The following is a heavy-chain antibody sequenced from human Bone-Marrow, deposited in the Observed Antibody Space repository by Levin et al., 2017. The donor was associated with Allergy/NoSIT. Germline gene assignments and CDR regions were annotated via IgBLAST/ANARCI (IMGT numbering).Heavy chain of an antibody. D-gene: IGHD2-2*01. V-gene: IGHV1-69*04. J-gene: IGHJ5*02. Sequence: ASVKVSCKASGGTFSSYPISWVRQAPGQGLEWMGRIIPILGIANYAQKFQGRVTITADKSTSTAYMELSSLRSEDTAVYYCARVPYCSSTSCYVGWFDPWGQGTLVTVSS. CDR3: ARVPYCSSTSCYVGWFDP. CDR2: IIPILGIA. CDR1: GGTFSSYP.